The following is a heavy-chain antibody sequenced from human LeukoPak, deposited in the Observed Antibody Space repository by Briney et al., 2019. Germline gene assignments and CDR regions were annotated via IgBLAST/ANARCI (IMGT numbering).Heavy chain of an antibody. CDR2: ITSSSTV. V-gene: IGHV3-48*04. D-gene: IGHD2-15*01. J-gene: IGHJ4*02. CDR3: ARDYCSGPKCYFIDY. CDR1: GFTFSNYS. Sequence: PGGSLRLSCAASGFTFSNYSMNWVRQAPGKGLEWVSYITSSSTVYYAGSVKGRFTISRDNAKNSLLLQMNSLRAEATAVYYCARDYCSGPKCYFIDYWGQGALVTVSS.